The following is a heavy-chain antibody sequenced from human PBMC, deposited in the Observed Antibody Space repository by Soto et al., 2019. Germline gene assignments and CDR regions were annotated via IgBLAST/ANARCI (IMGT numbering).Heavy chain of an antibody. V-gene: IGHV3-74*01. CDR2: ISRDGSAT. CDR1: GFIFSNYW. CDR3: ARLRCSGCDCYSPTDY. Sequence: PGGSLRLSCAASGFIFSNYWMDWVRQAPGKGLVWVSRISRDGSATNYADSVKGRFTISRDNAKNTLYLQMNSLRAEDTAVYFCARLRCSGCDCYSPTDYWGQGTLVTVSS. D-gene: IGHD2-15*01. J-gene: IGHJ4*02.